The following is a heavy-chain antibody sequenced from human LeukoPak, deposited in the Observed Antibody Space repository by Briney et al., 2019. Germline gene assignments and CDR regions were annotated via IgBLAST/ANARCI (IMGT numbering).Heavy chain of an antibody. J-gene: IGHJ6*03. D-gene: IGHD2-2*01. V-gene: IGHV3-30*02. CDR3: AKDSHCSSTSCYDYYYYYMDV. CDR2: IRYDGSNK. Sequence: GGSLRLSCAASGFTFSSYGMHWVRQAPGKGLEWVAFIRYDGSNKYYADTVKGGVTISRDNSKNTLYLQMNSLRVEDTAVYYCAKDSHCSSTSCYDYYYYYMDVWGKGTTVTVSS. CDR1: GFTFSSYG.